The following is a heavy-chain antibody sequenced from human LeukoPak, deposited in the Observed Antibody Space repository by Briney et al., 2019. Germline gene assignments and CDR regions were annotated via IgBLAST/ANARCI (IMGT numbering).Heavy chain of an antibody. CDR1: GVTLNDYY. J-gene: IGHJ4*02. CDR3: VGGFDY. D-gene: IGHD3-10*01. Sequence: RSGGSLRLSCRGPGVTLNDYYMVWIRQAPGRGLEWLSYSSRGGATIFYADSVKGRFTISRDNSKNTLYLQMNSLRAEDTAVYYCVGGFDYWGQGTLVTVSS. V-gene: IGHV3-11*01. CDR2: SSRGGATI.